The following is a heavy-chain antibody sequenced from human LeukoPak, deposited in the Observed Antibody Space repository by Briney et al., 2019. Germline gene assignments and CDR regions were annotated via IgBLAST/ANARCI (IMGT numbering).Heavy chain of an antibody. Sequence: PGGSLRLSCAASGFTFSSYWMSWVRQAPGKGLEWVANIKQDGSEKYYVDSVKGRFTISRDNAKNSLYLQMNSLRAEDTAVYYCARDRVPHYDSSGYSRGQGTLVTVSS. CDR3: ARDRVPHYDSSGYS. CDR2: IKQDGSEK. D-gene: IGHD3-22*01. CDR1: GFTFSSYW. V-gene: IGHV3-7*01. J-gene: IGHJ4*02.